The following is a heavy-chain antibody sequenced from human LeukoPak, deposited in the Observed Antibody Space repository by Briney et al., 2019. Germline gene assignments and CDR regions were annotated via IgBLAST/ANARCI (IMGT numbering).Heavy chain of an antibody. Sequence: GGSLRLSCAASGFTFSSYSMNWVRQAPGKGLEWVSSISSSSSYIYYADSVKGRFTISRDNAKNSLYLQMNSLRAEDTAVYYCARGPDSGSYFPYYYYYYMDVWGKGTTVTISS. CDR2: ISSSSSYI. V-gene: IGHV3-21*01. CDR3: ARGPDSGSYFPYYYYYYMDV. CDR1: GFTFSSYS. J-gene: IGHJ6*03. D-gene: IGHD1-26*01.